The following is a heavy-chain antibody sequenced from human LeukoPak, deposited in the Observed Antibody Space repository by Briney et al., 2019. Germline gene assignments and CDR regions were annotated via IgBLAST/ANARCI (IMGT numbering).Heavy chain of an antibody. Sequence: PSETLSLTCAVYGGSFSGYYWSWIRQPPGKGLEWIGEINHSGSTNYNPSLKSRVTISLDTSKNQVSLKPSSVTAAATAVYYCARASIRYYYDSSGRYYYYGMDVWGQGTTVTVSS. J-gene: IGHJ6*02. V-gene: IGHV4-34*01. D-gene: IGHD3-22*01. CDR3: ARASIRYYYDSSGRYYYYGMDV. CDR1: GGSFSGYY. CDR2: INHSGST.